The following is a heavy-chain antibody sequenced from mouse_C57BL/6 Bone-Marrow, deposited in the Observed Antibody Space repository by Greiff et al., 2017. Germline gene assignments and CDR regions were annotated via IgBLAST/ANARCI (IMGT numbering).Heavy chain of an antibody. D-gene: IGHD2-4*01. CDR1: GYTFTSYG. CDR2: IYPRSGNT. J-gene: IGHJ3*01. Sequence: QVQLKQSGAELARPGASVKLSCKASGYTFTSYGISWVKQRTGQGLEWIGEIYPRSGNTYYNEKFKGKATLTADKSSSTAYMELRSLTSEDSAVYFCARNGYDYAFADWGQGTLVTVSA. CDR3: ARNGYDYAFAD. V-gene: IGHV1-81*01.